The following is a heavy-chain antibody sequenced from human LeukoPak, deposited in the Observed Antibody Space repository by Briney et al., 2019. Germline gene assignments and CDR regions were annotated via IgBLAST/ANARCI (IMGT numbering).Heavy chain of an antibody. CDR1: GFTFSSYS. D-gene: IGHD3-10*01. CDR3: ARDLSGRYAFDI. Sequence: SGGSLRLSCAASGFTFSSYSMIWVRQAPGKGLEWVSYISSSSSTVYYADSVKGRFTISRDSAKNSLYLQMNSLRDEDTAVYYCARDLSGRYAFDIWGQGTMVTVSS. J-gene: IGHJ3*02. CDR2: ISSSSSTV. V-gene: IGHV3-48*02.